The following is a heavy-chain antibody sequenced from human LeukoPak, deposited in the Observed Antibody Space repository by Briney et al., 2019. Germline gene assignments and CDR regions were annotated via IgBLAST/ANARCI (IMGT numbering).Heavy chain of an antibody. Sequence: SETLSLTCTVSGDSISSGDYYWSWIRQPPGKGLEWIGYIYYSGSTYYNPSLKSRVTISVEMSKKQFSLKLNSVTAAGTAVYYCARAVSDAFDFWGQGTMVTVSS. CDR3: ARAVSDAFDF. J-gene: IGHJ3*01. CDR1: GDSISSGDYY. CDR2: IYYSGST. V-gene: IGHV4-30-4*08.